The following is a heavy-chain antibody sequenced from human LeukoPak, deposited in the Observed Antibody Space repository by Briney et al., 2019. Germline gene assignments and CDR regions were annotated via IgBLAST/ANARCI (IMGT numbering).Heavy chain of an antibody. J-gene: IGHJ3*02. Sequence: PSETLSLTCAVYGGSFSGYYWSWIRQPPGKGLEWIGEIYHSGSTSYNPSLKSRVTISVDKSKNQFSLKLSSVTAADTAVYYCARDRLSYDYVWGSYRPDAFDIWGQGTMVTVSS. CDR2: IYHSGST. D-gene: IGHD3-16*02. V-gene: IGHV4-34*01. CDR3: ARDRLSYDYVWGSYRPDAFDI. CDR1: GGSFSGYY.